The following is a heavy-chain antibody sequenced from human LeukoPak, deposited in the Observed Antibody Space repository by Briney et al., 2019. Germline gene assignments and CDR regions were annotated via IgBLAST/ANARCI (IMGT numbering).Heavy chain of an antibody. CDR2: FDPEDGET. D-gene: IGHD1-26*01. CDR3: ATGLSGSYYVFDY. V-gene: IGHV1-24*01. J-gene: IGHJ4*02. CDR1: GYTLTELS. Sequence: GASVKVSCKVSGYTLTELSMHWVRQAPGKGLEWMGGFDPEDGETIYAQKFQGRVTMTEDTSTDPAYMELSSLRSEDTAVYYCATGLSGSYYVFDYWGQGTLVTVSS.